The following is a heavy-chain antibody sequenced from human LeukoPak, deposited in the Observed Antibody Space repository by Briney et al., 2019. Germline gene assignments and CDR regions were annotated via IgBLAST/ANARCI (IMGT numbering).Heavy chain of an antibody. CDR2: IISGSSTI. D-gene: IGHD3-22*01. CDR3: ASSKYYYDSSGYYYFDY. Sequence: GGSRRPSCAASGFTSSSHTMTWVRQPPGKGLEWVSYIISGSSTIYYADSVKGRFTISRDNANNSLYLQMNSLRAEDTAVYYCASSKYYYDSSGYYYFDYWGQGTLVTVSS. V-gene: IGHV3-48*01. J-gene: IGHJ4*02. CDR1: GFTSSSHT.